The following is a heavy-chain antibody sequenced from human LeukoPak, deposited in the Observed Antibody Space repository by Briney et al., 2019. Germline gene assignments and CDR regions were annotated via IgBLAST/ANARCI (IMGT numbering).Heavy chain of an antibody. D-gene: IGHD1-26*01. V-gene: IGHV4-61*02. CDR2: IYTSGST. Sequence: TLSLTCTVSGGSISSGSYYWSWIRQPAGKGLEWIGRIYTSGSTNYNPSLKSRVTISVDTSKNQFSLKLSSVTAADTAVYYCARQGLVGATTVDYWGQGTLVTVSS. CDR1: GGSISSGSYY. J-gene: IGHJ4*02. CDR3: ARQGLVGATTVDY.